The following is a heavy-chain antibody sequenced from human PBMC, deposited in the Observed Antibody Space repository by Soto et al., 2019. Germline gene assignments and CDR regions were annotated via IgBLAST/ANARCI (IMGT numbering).Heavy chain of an antibody. CDR2: INHSGST. D-gene: IGHD3-9*01. CDR3: ARENYDILTGYQIYGMDV. Sequence: KTSETLSLTCAVYGGSFSGYYWSWIRQPPGKGLEWIGEINHSGSTNYNPSLKIRVTISVDTSKNQFSLKLSSVTAADTALYYCARENYDILTGYQIYGMDVWGQGTTVTVSS. V-gene: IGHV4-34*01. CDR1: GGSFSGYY. J-gene: IGHJ6*02.